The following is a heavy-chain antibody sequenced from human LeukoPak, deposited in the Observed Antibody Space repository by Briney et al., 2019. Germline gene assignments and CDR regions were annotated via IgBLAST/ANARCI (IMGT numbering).Heavy chain of an antibody. D-gene: IGHD6-19*01. V-gene: IGHV1-69*13. CDR2: IIPIFGTA. J-gene: IGHJ4*02. Sequence: ASVKVSCKASGGTFSSYAISWARQAPGQGLEWMGGIIPIFGTANYAQKFQGRVTITADESTSTAYMELSSLRSEDTAVYYCARSAVAGTLRYFDYWGRGTLVTVSS. CDR3: ARSAVAGTLRYFDY. CDR1: GGTFSSYA.